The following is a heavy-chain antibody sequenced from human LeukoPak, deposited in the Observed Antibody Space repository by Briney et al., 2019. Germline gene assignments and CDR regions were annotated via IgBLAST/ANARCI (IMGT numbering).Heavy chain of an antibody. D-gene: IGHD3-22*01. CDR3: ARLHYYDSSGYPYFDY. CDR2: IYYSGST. Sequence: SETLSLTCTVSGGSISSSSYYWGWIRQPPGKGLEWIGSIYYSGSTYYNPSLKSRVTISVDTSKNQFSLKLSPVTAADTAVYYCARLHYYDSSGYPYFDYWGQGTLVTVSS. V-gene: IGHV4-39*01. J-gene: IGHJ4*02. CDR1: GGSISSSSYY.